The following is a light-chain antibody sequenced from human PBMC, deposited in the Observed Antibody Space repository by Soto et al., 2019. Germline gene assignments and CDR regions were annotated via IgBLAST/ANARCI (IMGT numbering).Light chain of an antibody. V-gene: IGKV1-5*03. CDR2: KAS. Sequence: DIQMTQSPPTLSASVGDRVTITCRASQSISTWLAWYQQKPGKAPKLLIYKASSLESGVPSRFSGSGSGTEFTLTSSSLQPDDFATYYCRHYNSYSETFGQGTKVEIK. J-gene: IGKJ1*01. CDR3: RHYNSYSET. CDR1: QSISTW.